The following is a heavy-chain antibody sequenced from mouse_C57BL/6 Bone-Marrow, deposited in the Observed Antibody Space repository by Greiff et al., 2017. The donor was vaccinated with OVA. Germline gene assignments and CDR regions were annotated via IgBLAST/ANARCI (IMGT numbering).Heavy chain of an antibody. CDR2: IDPENGDT. Sequence: EVQLQQSGAELVRPGASVKLSCTASGFNIKDDYMHWVKQRPEQGLEWIGWIDPENGDTEYASKFQGKAPITADTSSNTAYLQLSSLTSEDTAVYYCTPSLIGDFDYWGQGTTLTVSS. CDR3: TPSLIGDFDY. V-gene: IGHV14-4*01. D-gene: IGHD3-1*01. J-gene: IGHJ2*01. CDR1: GFNIKDDY.